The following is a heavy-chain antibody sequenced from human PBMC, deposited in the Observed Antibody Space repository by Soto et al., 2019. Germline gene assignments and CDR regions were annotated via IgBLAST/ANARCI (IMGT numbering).Heavy chain of an antibody. CDR3: VRQGIGNLHGLVDV. J-gene: IGHJ6*01. D-gene: IGHD4-4*01. CDR2: VYNTGGT. CDR1: SGPSSSHN. V-gene: IGHV4-59*08. Sequence: QVQLQQSGPRLVKPSETLSLTCTVSSGPSSSHNWGWIRQPPGRGLEWIGYVYNTGGTTCNPTLKSRVTISPDTSTNDISPTLSSVTAADTAVFYCVRQGIGNLHGLVDVWGQGTTVSVPS.